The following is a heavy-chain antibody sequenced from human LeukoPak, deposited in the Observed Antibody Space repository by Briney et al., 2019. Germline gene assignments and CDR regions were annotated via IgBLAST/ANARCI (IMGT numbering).Heavy chain of an antibody. J-gene: IGHJ6*02. CDR3: AREPSSSWYMMNYYYYGMDV. CDR2: ISAYNGNT. Sequence: GASVKVSCKASGYTFTSYGISWVRQAPGQGREWMGWISAYNGNTNYAHNPQGRFTMTTNTSTSTAYMKLRSLRSDDTAVYYCAREPSSSWYMMNYYYYGMDVWGQGTTVTVSS. V-gene: IGHV1-18*01. D-gene: IGHD6-13*01. CDR1: GYTFTSYG.